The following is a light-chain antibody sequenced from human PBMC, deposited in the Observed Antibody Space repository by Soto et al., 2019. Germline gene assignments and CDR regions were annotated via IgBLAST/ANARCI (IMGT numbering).Light chain of an antibody. J-gene: IGKJ2*01. Sequence: DIQMTQSPSTLSASVGDRVTITCRASQSISSWLAWYQQKPGKAPKLLIYDASSLESGVPSRFSGSGSGTEFTLTISSLEPEDFAVYYCQQRSNWFPTFGQGTKLEIK. CDR1: QSISSW. V-gene: IGKV1-5*01. CDR2: DAS. CDR3: QQRSNWFPT.